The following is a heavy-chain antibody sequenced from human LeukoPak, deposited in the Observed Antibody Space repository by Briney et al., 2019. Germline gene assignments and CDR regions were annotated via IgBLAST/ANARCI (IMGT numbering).Heavy chain of an antibody. V-gene: IGHV1-2*04. J-gene: IGHJ4*02. CDR2: ISPNSGGT. CDR3: ARGDSDSGSYSDY. D-gene: IGHD1-26*01. Sequence: ASVKVSCKASGYTFTGYYMHWVRQAPGQGLEWMGWISPNSGGTNYAQKFQGWVTMTRDTSISTAYMELSRLRSDDTAVYYCARGDSDSGSYSDYWGQGTLVTVSS. CDR1: GYTFTGYY.